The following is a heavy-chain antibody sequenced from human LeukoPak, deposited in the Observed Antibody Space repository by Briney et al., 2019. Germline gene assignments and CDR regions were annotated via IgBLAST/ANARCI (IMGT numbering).Heavy chain of an antibody. CDR3: ARGVWDIAAAGTPFDY. V-gene: IGHV1-69*04. CDR2: IIPILGIA. D-gene: IGHD6-13*01. J-gene: IGHJ4*02. CDR1: GGTFSSYA. Sequence: ASVKVSCKASGGTFSSYAISWVRQAPGQGLEWMGRIIPILGIANYAQKFQGRVTITADKSTSTAYMELSSLRSEDTAVYYCARGVWDIAAAGTPFDYWGQGTLVTVSS.